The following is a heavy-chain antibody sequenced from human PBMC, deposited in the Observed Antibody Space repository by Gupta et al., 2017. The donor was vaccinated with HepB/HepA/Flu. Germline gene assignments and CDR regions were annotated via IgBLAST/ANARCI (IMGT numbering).Heavy chain of an antibody. CDR2: IMTDGTRT. CDR3: ARGNVKWLVPSGLDY. V-gene: IGHV3-74*01. D-gene: IGHD6-19*01. J-gene: IGHJ4*02. Sequence: EVQLVESGGGLVQPGGSLRLSCAASGFTFSSYWMHWVRQAPGKGLAWVSHIMTDGTRTSYADSVKGRFTISRDNAKNTLFLQMNSLRAEDTAVYYCARGNVKWLVPSGLDYWGQGTLVTVSS. CDR1: GFTFSSYW.